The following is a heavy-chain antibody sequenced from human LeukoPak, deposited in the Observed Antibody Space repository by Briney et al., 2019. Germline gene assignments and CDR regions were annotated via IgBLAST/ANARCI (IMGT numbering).Heavy chain of an antibody. Sequence: TSETLSLTCTVSGGSISSYYWSWIRQPPGKGLEWIGYIYYSGSTNYNPSLKSRVTISVDTSKNQFSLKLSSVTAADTAVYYCARAGDSSGYYPSEYYGMDVWGQGTTVTVSS. CDR2: IYYSGST. CDR1: GGSISSYY. CDR3: ARAGDSSGYYPSEYYGMDV. V-gene: IGHV4-59*01. D-gene: IGHD3-22*01. J-gene: IGHJ6*02.